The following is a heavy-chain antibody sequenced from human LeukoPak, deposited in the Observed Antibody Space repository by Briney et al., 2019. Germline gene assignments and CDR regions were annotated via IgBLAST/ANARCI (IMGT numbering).Heavy chain of an antibody. CDR2: IKQDGSEK. CDR1: GFTFSSYW. D-gene: IGHD1-26*01. J-gene: IGHJ4*02. Sequence: GGSLRLSCAAFGFTFSSYWMSWVRQAPGKGLEWVANIKQDGSEKYYVDSVKGRFNISRDNAKNSLYLQMNSLRAEDTAVYYCARERAGRGRYYTLWGQGTLVTVSS. V-gene: IGHV3-7*01. CDR3: ARERAGRGRYYTL.